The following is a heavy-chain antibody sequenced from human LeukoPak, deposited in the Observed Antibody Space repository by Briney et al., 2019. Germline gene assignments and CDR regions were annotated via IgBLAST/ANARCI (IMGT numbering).Heavy chain of an antibody. D-gene: IGHD1-26*01. V-gene: IGHV4-59*01. J-gene: IGHJ6*02. Sequence: SETLSLTCTASGGSISSYYWSWIRQPPGKGLEWIGYIYYSGSTNYNPSLKSRVTMSVDTSKNQFSLKLSSVTAADTAVYYCARAGPIVGATIVYYYGMDVWGQGTTVTVSS. CDR1: GGSISSYY. CDR2: IYYSGST. CDR3: ARAGPIVGATIVYYYGMDV.